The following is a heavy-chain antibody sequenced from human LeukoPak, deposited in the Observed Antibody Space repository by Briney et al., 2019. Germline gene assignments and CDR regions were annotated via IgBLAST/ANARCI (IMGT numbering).Heavy chain of an antibody. Sequence: TGGSLRLSCAASGFTVSSNYMSWVRQAPGKGLEWVSVIYSGGSTYYADSVKGRFTISRDNSKNTLYLQMNSLRAKDTAVYYCARGLTTVTPLDIWGQGTMVTVSS. J-gene: IGHJ3*02. CDR1: GFTVSSNY. V-gene: IGHV3-66*02. CDR3: ARGLTTVTPLDI. D-gene: IGHD4-11*01. CDR2: IYSGGST.